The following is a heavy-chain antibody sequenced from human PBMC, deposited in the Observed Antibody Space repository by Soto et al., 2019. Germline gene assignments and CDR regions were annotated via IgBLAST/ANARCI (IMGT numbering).Heavy chain of an antibody. J-gene: IGHJ5*02. CDR2: TYYRSKWYN. Sequence: SQTLSLTCDISGDSVSSNSAAWNWIRQSPSRGLEWLGRTYYRSKWYNDYAVSVRGRITINPDTSKNQFSLQLKSVTPDDTAVYYCARGRAAGRGDWLVPWGQGTQVTVSS. CDR1: GDSVSSNSAA. CDR3: ARGRAAGRGDWLVP. V-gene: IGHV6-1*01. D-gene: IGHD6-13*01.